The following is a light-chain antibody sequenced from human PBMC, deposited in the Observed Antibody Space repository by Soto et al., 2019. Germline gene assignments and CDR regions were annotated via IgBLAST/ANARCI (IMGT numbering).Light chain of an antibody. CDR3: QQYGRT. V-gene: IGKV3-20*01. CDR1: ESVSGSY. Sequence: PGARAALSCRASESVSGSYIAWYQQKVGQSPRLLIYGASNRATGIPDRFSGSGSGTDFTLTISRLEPEDFAMYYCQQYGRTFGLGTKVEMK. J-gene: IGKJ1*01. CDR2: GAS.